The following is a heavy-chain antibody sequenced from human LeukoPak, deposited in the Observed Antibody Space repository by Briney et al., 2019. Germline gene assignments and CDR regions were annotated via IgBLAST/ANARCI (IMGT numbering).Heavy chain of an antibody. V-gene: IGHV1-2*02. Sequence: ASVRVSCKASGYTFSHYYMHWVRQAPGQGLEWMGWIDPNSGGTYYAQNFRGRVTMTRDTSISTVYMELTRLTSADAAVYHCASLGATTLRCFGMDVWGQGTTVTVSS. CDR2: IDPNSGGT. CDR1: GYTFSHYY. D-gene: IGHD1-26*01. J-gene: IGHJ6*02. CDR3: ASLGATTLRCFGMDV.